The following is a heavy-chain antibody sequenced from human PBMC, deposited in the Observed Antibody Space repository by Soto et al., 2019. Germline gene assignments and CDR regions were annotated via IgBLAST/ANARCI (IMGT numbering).Heavy chain of an antibody. Sequence: GGSLRLSCAASGFTFSSYAMHWVRQAPGKGLEWVAVISYDGSNKYYADSVKGRFTISRDNSKNTLYLQMNSLRAEDTAVYYCARGTNKDDAFDIWGQGTMVTVSS. V-gene: IGHV3-30*04. CDR2: ISYDGSNK. CDR3: ARGTNKDDAFDI. J-gene: IGHJ3*02. CDR1: GFTFSSYA.